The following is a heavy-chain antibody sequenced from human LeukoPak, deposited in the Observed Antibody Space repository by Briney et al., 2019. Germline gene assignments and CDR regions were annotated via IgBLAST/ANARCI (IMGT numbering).Heavy chain of an antibody. D-gene: IGHD6-6*01. J-gene: IGHJ4*02. CDR1: GFTFSSYS. CDR2: ISSSSSYI. Sequence: GGSLRLSCAASGFTFSSYSMSWVRQAPGKGLEWVSSISSSSSYIYYADSVKGRFTISRDNAKNSLYLQMNSLRAEDTAVYYCARDRYSSSPPFDYWGQGTLVTVSS. V-gene: IGHV3-21*01. CDR3: ARDRYSSSPPFDY.